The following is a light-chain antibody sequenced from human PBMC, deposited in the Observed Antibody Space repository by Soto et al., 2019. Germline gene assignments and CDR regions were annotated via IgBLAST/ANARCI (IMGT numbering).Light chain of an antibody. CDR1: HSVSRY. CDR3: QQRNNWPWT. Sequence: EIALTQSPATLSLSPGEGATLSCRASHSVSRYLAWYQQRPGQAPRLLIYDTSNRATGIPARFSGSGSGTDFTLTLSSLEPEDCAVYYCQQRNNWPWTFGGGTKVEIK. CDR2: DTS. V-gene: IGKV3-11*01. J-gene: IGKJ4*01.